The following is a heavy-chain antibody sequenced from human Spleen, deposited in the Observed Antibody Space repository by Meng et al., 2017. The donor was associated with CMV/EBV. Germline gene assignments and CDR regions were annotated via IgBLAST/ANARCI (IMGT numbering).Heavy chain of an antibody. CDR2: ISYDGGNK. Sequence: FGSYTMHWVRQAPGKGLEWVAVISYDGGNKYYADSVKGRFAISRDNSKNTLSLQMNSLRAEDTAVYYCAINFDFWSGYSGSYGTDVWGQGTTVTVSS. D-gene: IGHD3-3*01. J-gene: IGHJ6*02. CDR1: FGSYT. V-gene: IGHV3-30*09. CDR3: AINFDFWSGYSGSYGTDV.